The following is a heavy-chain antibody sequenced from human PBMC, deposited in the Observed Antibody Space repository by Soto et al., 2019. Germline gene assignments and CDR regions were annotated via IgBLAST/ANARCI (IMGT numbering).Heavy chain of an antibody. CDR1: GGSVSSGGYY. CDR3: ARGVGVRSPWFDP. V-gene: IGHV4-31*03. D-gene: IGHD2-15*01. J-gene: IGHJ5*02. CDR2: IYYSGST. Sequence: QVQLQESGPGLVKPSQTLSLTCTVSGGSVSSGGYYWSWIRQHPGKGLEWIGYIYYSGSTYYNPSRKSRVTISVDTSKNQFSLKLSSVTAADTAVYYCARGVGVRSPWFDPWGQGTLVTVSS.